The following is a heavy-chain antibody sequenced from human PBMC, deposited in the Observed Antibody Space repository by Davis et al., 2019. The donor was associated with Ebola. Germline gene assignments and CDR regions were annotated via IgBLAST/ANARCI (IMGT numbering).Heavy chain of an antibody. J-gene: IGHJ6*04. V-gene: IGHV4-34*01. D-gene: IGHD2-2*01. Sequence: ESLKISCAASGFTFSNYGMTWVRQAPGKGLEWIGEIYHSETTNHNSPLESRVTMSLDMSNNQFSLKLSSVTAADTAVYYCARGDYAKRLDVWGKGTTVTVSS. CDR3: ARGDYAKRLDV. CDR2: IYHSETT. CDR1: GFTFSNYG.